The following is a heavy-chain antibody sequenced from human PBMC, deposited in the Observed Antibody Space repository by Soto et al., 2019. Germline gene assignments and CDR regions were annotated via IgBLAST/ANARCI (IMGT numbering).Heavy chain of an antibody. Sequence: QITLKESGPTLVKPTQTLTLTCTFSGFSFSTSGVGVGWIRQPPGKALEWLALIYWDDDKRYNPSLKSRLIINKDISKNEVVLSMTNMDPVDTATYYCVKRRGATGTAWLDPWGQGTLVTVSS. CDR3: VKRRGATGTAWLDP. CDR2: IYWDDDK. CDR1: GFSFSTSGVG. J-gene: IGHJ5*02. D-gene: IGHD1-1*01. V-gene: IGHV2-5*02.